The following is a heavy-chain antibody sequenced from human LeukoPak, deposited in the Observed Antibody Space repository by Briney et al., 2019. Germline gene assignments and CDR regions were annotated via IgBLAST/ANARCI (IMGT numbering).Heavy chain of an antibody. V-gene: IGHV3-11*01. CDR1: GFTFSDYY. CDR2: ISSSGSPI. CDR3: ARDPSGSWSYFDY. D-gene: IGHD6-13*01. Sequence: GGSLRLSCAASGFTFSDYYMTWIRQAPGKGLEWVSYISSSGSPIYYADSVKGRFTISRDNAKNSLYLQMNSLRAEDTAAYYCARDPSGSWSYFDYWGQGALVTVSS. J-gene: IGHJ4*02.